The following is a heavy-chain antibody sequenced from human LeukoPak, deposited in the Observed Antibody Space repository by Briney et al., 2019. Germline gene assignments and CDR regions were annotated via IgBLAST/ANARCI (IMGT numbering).Heavy chain of an antibody. V-gene: IGHV1-69*04. D-gene: IGHD3-16*02. J-gene: IGHJ4*02. Sequence: GASVKVSCKASGGTFSSYAISWVRQAPGQGLEWMGRIIPILGIANYAQKFQGRVTMTTDTSTSTAYMELRSLRSDDTAVYYCAREPRRYYDYVWGSYRYPPIWDYWGQGTLVTVSS. CDR3: AREPRRYYDYVWGSYRYPPIWDY. CDR1: GGTFSSYA. CDR2: IIPILGIA.